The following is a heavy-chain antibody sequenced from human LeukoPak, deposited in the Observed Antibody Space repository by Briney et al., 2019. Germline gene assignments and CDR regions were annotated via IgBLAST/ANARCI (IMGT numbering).Heavy chain of an antibody. Sequence: PSETLSLTCTVSGGSISSGGYYWSWIRQHPGKGLEWIGYIYYSGSTYYNPSLKSRVTISVDTSKNQFSLKLRSVTAADTAVYYCARDPGGSSPYYYWGQGTLVTVSS. J-gene: IGHJ4*02. CDR2: IYYSGST. V-gene: IGHV4-31*03. CDR1: GGSISSGGYY. CDR3: ARDPGGSSPYYY. D-gene: IGHD1-26*01.